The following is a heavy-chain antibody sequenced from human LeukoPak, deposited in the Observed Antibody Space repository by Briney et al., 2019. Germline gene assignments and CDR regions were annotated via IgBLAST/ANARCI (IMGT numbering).Heavy chain of an antibody. D-gene: IGHD2-2*01. V-gene: IGHV3-64*01. Sequence: TGGSLRLSCAASGFTFSSYAMYWVRRTPGKGLEYVSVISGNGVSTHYATSVKGRFTISRDNSKNTLYLQMGSLRAEDMAVYNCARDASDIVVVPAAVGPFDLWGQGTLVTVSS. CDR2: ISGNGVST. J-gene: IGHJ4*02. CDR3: ARDASDIVVVPAAVGPFDL. CDR1: GFTFSSYA.